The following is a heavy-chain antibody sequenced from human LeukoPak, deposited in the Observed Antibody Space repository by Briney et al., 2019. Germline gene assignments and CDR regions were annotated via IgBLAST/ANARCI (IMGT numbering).Heavy chain of an antibody. J-gene: IGHJ4*02. CDR1: GYSISSGYY. CDR3: ARSGASSSGWPFDY. CDR2: IYHDGST. D-gene: IGHD6-19*01. Sequence: SETLSLTCTVSGYSISSGYYWGWIRQPPGKGLEWIGNIYHDGSTYYNPSLKSRVTISVDTSKNQFSLKLSSVTAADTAVYYCARSGASSSGWPFDYWGQGTLVTVSS. V-gene: IGHV4-38-2*02.